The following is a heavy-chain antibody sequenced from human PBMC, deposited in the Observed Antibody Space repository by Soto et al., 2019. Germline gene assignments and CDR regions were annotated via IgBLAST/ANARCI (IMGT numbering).Heavy chain of an antibody. J-gene: IGHJ6*03. CDR1: GFTFSSYS. CDR3: ARDSGQEIGIAAAGRGYYYYMDV. Sequence: EVQLVESGGGLVQPGGSLRLSCAASGFTFSSYSMNWVRQAPGKGLEWVSYISSSSSTIYYADSVKGRFTISRDNAKNSLYLQMNSLRAEDTAVYYCARDSGQEIGIAAAGRGYYYYMDVWDKGTTVTVSS. V-gene: IGHV3-48*01. CDR2: ISSSSSTI. D-gene: IGHD6-13*01.